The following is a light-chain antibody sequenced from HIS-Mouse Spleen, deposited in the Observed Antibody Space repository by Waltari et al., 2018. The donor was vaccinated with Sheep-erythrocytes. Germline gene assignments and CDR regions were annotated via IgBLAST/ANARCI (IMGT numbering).Light chain of an antibody. V-gene: IGLV2-11*01. J-gene: IGLJ1*01. CDR1: SSDVGGYNY. CDR3: CSYAGSYTYV. CDR2: DVS. Sequence: QSALTLPRSVSGSAGQSVPISCTRTSSDVGGYNYVFWYQQHPGKAPKLMIYDVSKRPSGVPDRFSGSKSGNTASLTISGLQAEDEADYYCCSYAGSYTYVFGTGTKVTVL.